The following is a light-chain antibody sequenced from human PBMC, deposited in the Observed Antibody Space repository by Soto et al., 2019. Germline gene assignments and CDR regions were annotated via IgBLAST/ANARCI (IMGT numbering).Light chain of an antibody. J-gene: IGKJ1*01. Sequence: DVVMTQSPLSLPVTLGQPASISCRSSQSLLYSDGNTYLSWFQQRPGQSPRRLIYKVSNRDSGVPDRFSGSGSGTDFTLKISRVEAEDVGVYYCQQGTYWPPRTFGQGTKVEIK. CDR3: QQGTYWPPRT. CDR1: QSLLYSDGNTY. V-gene: IGKV2-30*01. CDR2: KVS.